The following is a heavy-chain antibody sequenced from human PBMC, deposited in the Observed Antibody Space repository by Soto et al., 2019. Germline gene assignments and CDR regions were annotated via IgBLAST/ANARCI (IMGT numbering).Heavy chain of an antibody. J-gene: IGHJ3*02. CDR3: ARDSTITIFGVVKGYDI. Sequence: PGGSLRLSCAASGSTFSSYWMSWVRQAPGKGLEWVANIKQDGSEKYYVDSVKGRFTISRDNAKNSLYLQMNSLRAEDTAVYYCARDSTITIFGVVKGYDIWGQGTMVTVSS. V-gene: IGHV3-7*03. CDR2: IKQDGSEK. CDR1: GSTFSSYW. D-gene: IGHD3-3*01.